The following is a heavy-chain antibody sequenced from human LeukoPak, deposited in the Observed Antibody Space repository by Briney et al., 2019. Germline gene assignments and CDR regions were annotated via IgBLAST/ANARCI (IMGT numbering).Heavy chain of an antibody. V-gene: IGHV3-23*01. CDR3: AKDLAGSSWYSYFDY. D-gene: IGHD6-13*01. Sequence: PGGSLGLSCAASGFTFSSYAMSWVRQAPGKGLEWVSAISGSGGSTYYADSVKGRFTISRDNSKNTLYLQINSLRAEDTAVYYCAKDLAGSSWYSYFDYWGQGTLVTVSS. J-gene: IGHJ4*02. CDR1: GFTFSSYA. CDR2: ISGSGGST.